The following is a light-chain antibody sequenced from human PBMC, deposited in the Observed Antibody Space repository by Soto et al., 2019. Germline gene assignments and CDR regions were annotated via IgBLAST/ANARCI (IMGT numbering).Light chain of an antibody. CDR1: QSVSSY. J-gene: IGKJ4*01. Sequence: EIVLTQSPATLSLSPGERATLSCRASQSVSSYLAWYQQKPGQAPRLLIYDASNRATGIPARFSGSGSETDFTPTISDLEPQDFAVHYCQQRSNWPLTFGGGTKVEIK. CDR3: QQRSNWPLT. V-gene: IGKV3-11*01. CDR2: DAS.